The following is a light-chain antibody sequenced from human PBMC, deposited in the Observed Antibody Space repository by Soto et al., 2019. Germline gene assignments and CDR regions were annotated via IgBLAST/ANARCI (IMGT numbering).Light chain of an antibody. Sequence: DIQMTQSPSSLSASVGDRVTITCRASQSISSYLDWYQQKPGKAPKLLIYAASSLQSGVPSRFSGSGSGTEFTLTISSLQPEDFATYYCQQHYSTPPTFGQGTKVDIK. CDR1: QSISSY. CDR2: AAS. J-gene: IGKJ1*01. V-gene: IGKV1-39*01. CDR3: QQHYSTPPT.